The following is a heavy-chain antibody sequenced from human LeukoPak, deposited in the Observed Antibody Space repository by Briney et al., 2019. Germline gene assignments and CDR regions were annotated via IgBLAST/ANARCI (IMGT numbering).Heavy chain of an antibody. V-gene: IGHV4-38-2*02. CDR1: GYSISSGYY. CDR2: IYYSGST. D-gene: IGHD6-6*01. J-gene: IGHJ4*02. CDR3: ASRISSFDY. Sequence: PSETLSLTCTVSGYSISSGYYWGWIRQPPGKGPEWIGSIYYSGSTYYNPSLKSRVTISVDTSKNQFSLKLRSVTAADTAVYYCASRISSFDYWGQGTLVTAS.